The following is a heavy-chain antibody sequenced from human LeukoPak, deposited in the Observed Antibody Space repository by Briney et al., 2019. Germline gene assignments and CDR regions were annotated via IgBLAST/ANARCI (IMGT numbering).Heavy chain of an antibody. CDR3: ARDTPQYYYDSSITSADY. V-gene: IGHV1-18*01. CDR2: ISAYNGNT. Sequence: GASVKVSCKASGYTFTSYGISWVRQAPGQGLEWMGWISAYNGNTNYAQKLQGRVTMTTDTSTSTAYMELRSLRSDDTAVYYCARDTPQYYYDSSITSADYWGQGTLVTVSS. CDR1: GYTFTSYG. D-gene: IGHD3-22*01. J-gene: IGHJ4*02.